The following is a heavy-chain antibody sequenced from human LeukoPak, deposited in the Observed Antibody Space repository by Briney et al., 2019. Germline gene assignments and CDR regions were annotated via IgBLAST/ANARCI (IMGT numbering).Heavy chain of an antibody. CDR1: GGSFSGYY. D-gene: IGHD4-23*01. CDR3: ARAAVATSRGFDY. J-gene: IGHJ4*02. V-gene: IGHV4-59*10. Sequence: SETLSLTCAVYGGSFSGYYWNWIRQPAGKGLEWIGRIYTSGNTNYNPSLKSRVTMSLDTSKNQFSLKLSSVTAADTAVYYCARAAVATSRGFDYWGQGTLVTVSS. CDR2: IYTSGNT.